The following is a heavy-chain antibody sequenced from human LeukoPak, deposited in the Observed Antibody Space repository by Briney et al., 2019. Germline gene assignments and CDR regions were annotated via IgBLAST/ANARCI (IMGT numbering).Heavy chain of an antibody. Sequence: SETLCLTCTVSGGSISSYYWSWIRQPPGKGLEWIGYIYYSGSTNYNPSLKSRVTISVDTSKNQFSLKLSSVTAADTAVYYCARVDGGSYQDFDYWGQGTLVTVSS. J-gene: IGHJ4*02. CDR1: GGSISSYY. D-gene: IGHD1-26*01. V-gene: IGHV4-59*01. CDR3: ARVDGGSYQDFDY. CDR2: IYYSGST.